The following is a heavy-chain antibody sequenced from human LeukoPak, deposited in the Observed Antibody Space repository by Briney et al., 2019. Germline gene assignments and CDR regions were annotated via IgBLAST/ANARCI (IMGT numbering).Heavy chain of an antibody. V-gene: IGHV3-23*01. CDR1: GFTFSSYA. D-gene: IGHD6-13*01. Sequence: GGSLRLSCAASGFTFSSYAMSWVRQAPGKGLEWVSAISGSGGSTYYADSVKGRFTISRDNAKNSLYLQMNSLRAEDTAVYYCARRKISSSWNFDYWGQGTLVTVSS. CDR3: ARRKISSSWNFDY. J-gene: IGHJ4*02. CDR2: ISGSGGST.